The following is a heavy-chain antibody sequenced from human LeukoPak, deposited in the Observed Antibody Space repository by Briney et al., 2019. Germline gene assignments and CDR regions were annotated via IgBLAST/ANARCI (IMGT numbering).Heavy chain of an antibody. V-gene: IGHV1-18*01. J-gene: IGHJ4*02. CDR3: ARDFGLAATEAGY. CDR2: ISVYSDVS. CDR1: GYIVANYG. D-gene: IGHD6-13*01. Sequence: GASVKVSCKASGYIVANYGITWVRRAPGRGLEWMGWISVYSDVSNYAQNFQGRLTMTTDTSTTTAYMELRSLRSDDTAVYFCARDFGLAATEAGYWGQGTLVTVSS.